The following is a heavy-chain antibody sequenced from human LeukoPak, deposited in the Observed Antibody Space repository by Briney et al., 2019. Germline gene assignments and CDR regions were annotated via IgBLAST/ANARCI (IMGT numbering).Heavy chain of an antibody. CDR1: GFTFSSYA. J-gene: IGHJ4*02. Sequence: GGSLRLSCAASGFTFSSYAMSWVRQAPGKGLEWVSSISSSSSYIYYADSVKGRFTISRDNAKNSLYLQMNSLRAEDTAVYYCARVKGSGSFRYWGQGTLVTVSS. D-gene: IGHD3-10*01. V-gene: IGHV3-21*01. CDR3: ARVKGSGSFRY. CDR2: ISSSSSYI.